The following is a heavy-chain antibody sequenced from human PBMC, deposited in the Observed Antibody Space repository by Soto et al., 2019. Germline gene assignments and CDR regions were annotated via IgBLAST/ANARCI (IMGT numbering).Heavy chain of an antibody. Sequence: QVQLQESGPGLVKSSETLSLTCTVSGGSISSFYWSWIRQPPGKGLEWIGYIYFSGSTNYNPSLKSRVTMSVDTSKNPFSLKLRSVTAADTAIYYCAKDRGGMVIDAFDYWGQGTLVTVSS. D-gene: IGHD2-8*01. V-gene: IGHV4-59*01. CDR2: IYFSGST. CDR1: GGSISSFY. CDR3: AKDRGGMVIDAFDY. J-gene: IGHJ4*02.